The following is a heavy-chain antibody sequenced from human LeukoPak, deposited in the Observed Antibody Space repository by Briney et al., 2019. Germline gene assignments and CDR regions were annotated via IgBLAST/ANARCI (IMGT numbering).Heavy chain of an antibody. D-gene: IGHD2-2*02. CDR2: IYTSGST. J-gene: IGHJ6*03. CDR1: GGSISNYY. Sequence: SVTLSLTCTVSGGSISNYYWSWIRQPAGKGLEWIGRIYTSGSTNYNPSLKSRVTISVDKSKNQFSLKLSSVTAADTAVYYCARDQATAIHSTHYYYVDVWGKGTTVTVSS. CDR3: ARDQATAIHSTHYYYVDV. V-gene: IGHV4-4*07.